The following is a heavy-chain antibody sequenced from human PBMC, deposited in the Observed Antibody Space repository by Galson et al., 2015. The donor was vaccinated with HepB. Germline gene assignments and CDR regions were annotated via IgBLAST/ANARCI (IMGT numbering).Heavy chain of an antibody. J-gene: IGHJ4*02. D-gene: IGHD3-10*01. V-gene: IGHV1-2*06. Sequence: SVKVSCKASGYAFTDYYIHWVRQAPGQGLEWMGRIPLNSGSAIYAQKFQGRVNMTRDMSINTVYMELRKLRSDDTAIFYCARARFVITTPLGYWGQGTLVTVSS. CDR3: ARARFVITTPLGY. CDR2: IPLNSGSA. CDR1: GYAFTDYY.